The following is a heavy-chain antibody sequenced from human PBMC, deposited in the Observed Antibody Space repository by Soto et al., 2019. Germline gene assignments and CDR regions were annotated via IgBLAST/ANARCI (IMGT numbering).Heavy chain of an antibody. D-gene: IGHD2-2*01. CDR3: ARDRDQLLNYYYYYGMDV. Sequence: SVKVSCKASGGTFSSYTISWVRQAPGQGLEWMGRIIPILGIANYAQKFQGRVTITTDTSTSTAYMELRSLRSDDTAVYYCARDRDQLLNYYYYYGMDVWGQGTTVTVSS. V-gene: IGHV1-69*04. J-gene: IGHJ6*02. CDR1: GGTFSSYT. CDR2: IIPILGIA.